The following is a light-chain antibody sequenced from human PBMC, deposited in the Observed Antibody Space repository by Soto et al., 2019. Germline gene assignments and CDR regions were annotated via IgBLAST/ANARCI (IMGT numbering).Light chain of an antibody. Sequence: DIKMTQSPSSLSASVGDRVTITCRASQGISNYLAWYQQKPGKVPKLLIYAASTLQSGVTSRFSGSGSGTEFTLTISSLQPEDLATYYCQQYNCAPSTFGQGTKVELK. CDR1: QGISNY. CDR2: AAS. J-gene: IGKJ1*01. CDR3: QQYNCAPST. V-gene: IGKV1-27*01.